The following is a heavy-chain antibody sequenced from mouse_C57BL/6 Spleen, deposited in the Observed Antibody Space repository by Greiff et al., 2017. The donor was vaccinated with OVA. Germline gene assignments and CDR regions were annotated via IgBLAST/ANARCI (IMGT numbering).Heavy chain of an antibody. J-gene: IGHJ4*01. CDR2: IYPGSGST. V-gene: IGHV1-55*01. CDR1: GYTFTSYW. D-gene: IGHD1-1*01. CDR3: ARDGSSSYAMDY. Sequence: QVQLQQSGAELVKPGASVKMSCKASGYTFTSYWITWVKQRPGQGLEWIGDIYPGSGSTNYNEKFKSKATLTVDTSSSTAYMQLSSLTSEDSAVYYCARDGSSSYAMDYWGQGTSVTVSS.